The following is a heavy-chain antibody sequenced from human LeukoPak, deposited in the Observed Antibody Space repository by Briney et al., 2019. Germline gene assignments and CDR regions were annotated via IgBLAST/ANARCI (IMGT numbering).Heavy chain of an antibody. CDR2: INPNSGGT. V-gene: IGHV1-2*02. J-gene: IGHJ4*02. D-gene: IGHD5-12*01. CDR3: ARVATTANSYFDY. Sequence: ASVKISCKASGYTFTGYYMHWVRQAPGQGLEWMGWINPNSGGTNYAQKFQGRVTMTSDTSISTAYMELSRLRSDDTAVYYCARVATTANSYFDYWGQGTLVTVSS. CDR1: GYTFTGYY.